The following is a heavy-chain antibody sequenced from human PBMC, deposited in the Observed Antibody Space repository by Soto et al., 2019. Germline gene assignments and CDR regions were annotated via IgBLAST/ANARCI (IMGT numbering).Heavy chain of an antibody. Sequence: QLQLQESGPGLVKPSETLSLTCTVSGGSISSSSYYWGWIRQPPGKGLEWIGSIYYSGSTYYNPSLKSRVTISVDTSKNQFSLKLSSVTAADTAVYYCARRNTYCSGGSCYPDRGMDVWGQGTTVTVSS. V-gene: IGHV4-39*01. D-gene: IGHD2-15*01. CDR3: ARRNTYCSGGSCYPDRGMDV. J-gene: IGHJ6*02. CDR2: IYYSGST. CDR1: GGSISSSSYY.